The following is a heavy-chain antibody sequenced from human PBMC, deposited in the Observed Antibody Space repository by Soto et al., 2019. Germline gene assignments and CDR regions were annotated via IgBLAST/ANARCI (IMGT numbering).Heavy chain of an antibody. V-gene: IGHV4-39*01. CDR2: IYYSGST. D-gene: IGHD3-22*01. CDR3: ARQFPNYYDSSGYPPNPFYFDY. Sequence: SETLSLTCTVSGGSISSSSYYWGWIRQPPGKGLEWIGSIYYSGSTYYNPSLKSRVTISVDTSKNQFSLKLSSVTAADTAVYYCARQFPNYYDSSGYPPNPFYFDYWGQGTLVTVSS. J-gene: IGHJ4*02. CDR1: GGSISSSSYY.